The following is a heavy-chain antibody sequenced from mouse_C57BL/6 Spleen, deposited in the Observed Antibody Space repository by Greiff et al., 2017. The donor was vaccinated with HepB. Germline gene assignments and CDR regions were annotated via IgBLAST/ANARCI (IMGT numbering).Heavy chain of an antibody. CDR1: GYTFTSYW. V-gene: IGHV1-64*01. D-gene: IGHD4-1*01. CDR2: IHPNSGST. J-gene: IGHJ2*01. Sequence: VQLQQPGAELVKPGASVKLSCKASGYTFTSYWMHWVKQRPGQGLEWIGMIHPNSGSTNYNEKFKSKATLTVDKSSSTAYMQLSSLTSEDSAVYYCARWGTGHYFDYWGQGTTLTVSS. CDR3: ARWGTGHYFDY.